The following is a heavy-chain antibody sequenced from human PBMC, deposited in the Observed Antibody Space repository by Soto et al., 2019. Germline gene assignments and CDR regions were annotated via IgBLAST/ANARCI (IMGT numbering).Heavy chain of an antibody. Sequence: QVQLVESGGGVVQPGRSLRLSCAASGFTFSSYAMHWVRQAPGKGLEWVAVISYDGSNKYYADSVKGRFTISRDNXKNTLYLQMNSLRAEDTAVYYCARAVAGRGFWFDPWGQGTLVTVSS. D-gene: IGHD6-19*01. J-gene: IGHJ5*02. CDR1: GFTFSSYA. V-gene: IGHV3-30-3*01. CDR3: ARAVAGRGFWFDP. CDR2: ISYDGSNK.